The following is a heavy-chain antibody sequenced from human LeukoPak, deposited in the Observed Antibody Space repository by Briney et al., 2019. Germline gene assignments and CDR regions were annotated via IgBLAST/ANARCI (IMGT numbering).Heavy chain of an antibody. J-gene: IGHJ6*03. V-gene: IGHV3-21*01. D-gene: IGHD3-10*01. CDR3: ARGGSGSAHYYYMDV. CDR1: GFTFSRYN. CDR2: ISSSSSYI. Sequence: GGSLRLSCAASGFTFSRYNMNWVRQAPGKGLEWVSSISSSSSYIYYADSVKGRFTISRDNAKNSLYLQMNSLRAEDTAVYYCARGGSGSAHYYYMDVWGKGTTVTISS.